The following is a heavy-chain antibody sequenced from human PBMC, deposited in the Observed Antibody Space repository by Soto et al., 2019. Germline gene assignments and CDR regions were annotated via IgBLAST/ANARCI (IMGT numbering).Heavy chain of an antibody. V-gene: IGHV1-18*01. CDR2: ISGFNGNT. J-gene: IGHJ4*02. CDR1: GYTFSRYG. Sequence: QVQLVQSGAEVKKPGASVRVSCTASGYTFSRYGISWGRQAPGQGLEWMGWISGFNGNTKESEQLQGRVTLTTDTDANTAHMELRGLRSDDTAVYYCARASAYSTPWSFDNWGQGTLVTVSS. D-gene: IGHD6-13*01. CDR3: ARASAYSTPWSFDN.